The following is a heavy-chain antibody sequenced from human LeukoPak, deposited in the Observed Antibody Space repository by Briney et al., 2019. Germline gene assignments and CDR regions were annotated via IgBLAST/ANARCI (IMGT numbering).Heavy chain of an antibody. V-gene: IGHV3-48*04. CDR1: GFTFNNFA. CDR2: ISSDGGTI. Sequence: GSLRLSCAASGFTFNNFAMNWVRQAPGKGLEWVSFISSDGGTIYYADSVKGRFTISRDNAKNSLDLQMNSLRAEDTAVYYCARWDAFDIWGQGTMVTVSS. CDR3: ARWDAFDI. J-gene: IGHJ3*02.